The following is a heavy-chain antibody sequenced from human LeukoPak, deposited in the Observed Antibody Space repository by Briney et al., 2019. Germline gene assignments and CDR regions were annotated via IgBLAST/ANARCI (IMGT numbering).Heavy chain of an antibody. J-gene: IGHJ6*02. CDR2: IYYSGST. V-gene: IGHV4-31*03. CDR3: ARGVVVAATKNRGYGMDV. Sequence: PSETLSLTCTVSGGSISSGGYYRSWIRQHPGKGLEWIGYIYYSGSTYYNPSLKSRVTISVDTSKNQFSLKLSSVTAADTAVYYCARGVVVAATKNRGYGMDVWGQGTTVTVSS. D-gene: IGHD2-15*01. CDR1: GGSISSGGYY.